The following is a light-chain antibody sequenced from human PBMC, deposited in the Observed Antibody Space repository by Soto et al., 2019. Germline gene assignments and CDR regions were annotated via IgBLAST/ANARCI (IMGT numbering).Light chain of an antibody. V-gene: IGLV2-14*03. Sequence: QSVLTQPASVSGSPGRSITISCTGTSSDIGHYDYVSWYQQHPGKAPKLMIYHVTYRPSGVSNRYSGSKSGNSASLTISGLRADYEADYYCCSLTTSHTYVFGSGTNVTGL. CDR2: HVT. J-gene: IGLJ1*01. CDR3: CSLTTSHTYV. CDR1: SSDIGHYDY.